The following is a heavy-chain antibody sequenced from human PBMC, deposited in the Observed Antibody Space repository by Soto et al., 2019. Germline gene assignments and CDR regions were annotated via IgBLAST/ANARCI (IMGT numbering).Heavy chain of an antibody. D-gene: IGHD6-13*01. Sequence: QVHLVQSGAEVRMPGASVKVSCKASGYTFTDYFMHWVRQAPGQGLEWMGISKPRSGDTGYAQKFQGRVIMTTDTSTSTVYMELSGLTSEDTAIYYCARRDSYNSNCFSNWFDPWGQGTLVTVSS. J-gene: IGHJ5*02. CDR2: SKPRSGDT. CDR1: GYTFTDYF. V-gene: IGHV1-46*03. CDR3: ARRDSYNSNCFSNWFDP.